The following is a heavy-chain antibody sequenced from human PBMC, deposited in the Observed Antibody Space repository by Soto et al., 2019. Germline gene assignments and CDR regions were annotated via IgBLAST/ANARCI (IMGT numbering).Heavy chain of an antibody. CDR2: ISAYNGNT. CDR1: GYTFTSYG. CDR3: ARVPVDIVATIQGKPYYFDY. D-gene: IGHD5-12*01. V-gene: IGHV1-18*01. Sequence: RASVKVSCKASGYTFTSYGISWVRQAPGQGLEWMGWISAYNGNTNYAQKLQGRVTMTTDTSTSTAYMELRSLRSDDTAVYYCARVPVDIVATIQGKPYYFDYWGQGTLVTVSS. J-gene: IGHJ4*02.